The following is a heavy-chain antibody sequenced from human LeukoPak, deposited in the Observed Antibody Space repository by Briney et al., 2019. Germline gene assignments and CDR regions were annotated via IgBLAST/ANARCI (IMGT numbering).Heavy chain of an antibody. Sequence: GASVKVSCKASGYTFTSYGLSWVRQAPGQGLEWMGWISAYNGNTNYAQKLQGRVTMTTDTSTSTAYMELRSLRSDDTAVYYCSLGYCSGGSCYYDYWGQGTLVTVSS. J-gene: IGHJ4*02. V-gene: IGHV1-18*04. CDR3: SLGYCSGGSCYYDY. CDR1: GYTFTSYG. D-gene: IGHD2-15*01. CDR2: ISAYNGNT.